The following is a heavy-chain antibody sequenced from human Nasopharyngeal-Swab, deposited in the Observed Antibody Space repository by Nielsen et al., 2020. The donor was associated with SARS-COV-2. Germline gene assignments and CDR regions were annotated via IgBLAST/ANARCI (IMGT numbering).Heavy chain of an antibody. CDR1: GFNFNIYT. V-gene: IGHV3-21*01. J-gene: IGHJ4*02. CDR3: VRGYDY. Sequence: SCPASGFNFNIYTMNWVRQAPGKGLEWVSAISSRGDYIYYAASVKGRFTISRDNSKSTLYLQMNSLKDEDTAVYYCVRGYDYWGQGTLVTVSS. CDR2: ISSRGDYI.